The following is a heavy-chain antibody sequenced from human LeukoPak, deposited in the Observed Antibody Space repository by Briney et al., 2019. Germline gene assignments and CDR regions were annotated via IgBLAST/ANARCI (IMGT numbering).Heavy chain of an antibody. CDR1: GFTFSSYW. CDR2: INSDGSST. V-gene: IGHV3-74*01. CDR3: AKDIRGYSYGLDY. D-gene: IGHD5-18*01. J-gene: IGHJ4*02. Sequence: SGGSLRLSCAASGFTFSSYWMHWVRQAPGKGLVWVSRINSDGSSTSYADSVKGRFTISRDNSKNTLYLQMNSLRAEDTALYYCAKDIRGYSYGLDYWGQGTLVTVSS.